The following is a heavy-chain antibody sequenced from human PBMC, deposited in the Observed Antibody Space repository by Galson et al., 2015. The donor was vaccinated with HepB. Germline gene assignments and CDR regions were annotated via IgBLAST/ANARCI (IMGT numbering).Heavy chain of an antibody. D-gene: IGHD1-1*01. J-gene: IGHJ4*02. Sequence: SLRLSCAASGFTFSSFAMSWVRQAPGKGLEWVSGISGSGGSTYYADSVMGRFTISRDNSKNTLYLQMNNLRAEDTGVYYCAKKAWYDLWDYSDSWGQGTLVTASS. CDR1: GFTFSSFA. CDR3: AKKAWYDLWDYSDS. V-gene: IGHV3-23*01. CDR2: ISGSGGST.